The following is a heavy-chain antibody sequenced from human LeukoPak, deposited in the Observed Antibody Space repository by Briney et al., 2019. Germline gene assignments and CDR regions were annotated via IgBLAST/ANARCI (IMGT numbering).Heavy chain of an antibody. CDR2: ISGSGGST. CDR1: GFTFSSYA. J-gene: IGHJ5*02. CDR3: AKVRGIQLLNWFDP. D-gene: IGHD5-18*01. V-gene: IGHV3-23*01. Sequence: GGSLRLSCAASGFTFSSYAMSWVRQAPGKGLEWVSAISGSGGSTYYADSVKGRFTISRDNSKNTLYLQMNSLRAGDTAVYYCAKVRGIQLLNWFDPWGQGTLVTVSS.